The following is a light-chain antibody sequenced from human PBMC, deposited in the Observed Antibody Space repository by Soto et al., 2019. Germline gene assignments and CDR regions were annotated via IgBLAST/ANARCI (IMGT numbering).Light chain of an antibody. Sequence: DIQMTQSPSSLSASVGDRVTITCRASQSISTYLNWYQQKPGKAPKVLIYAASSLQSGVPSRFSGSGSGTDFTLTISSLQPEDFATYYCQQRYSTPRTFGQGTKLEIK. V-gene: IGKV1-39*01. J-gene: IGKJ2*01. CDR2: AAS. CDR1: QSISTY. CDR3: QQRYSTPRT.